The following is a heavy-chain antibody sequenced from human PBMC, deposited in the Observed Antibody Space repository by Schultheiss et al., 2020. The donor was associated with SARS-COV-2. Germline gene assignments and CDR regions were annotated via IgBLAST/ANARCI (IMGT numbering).Heavy chain of an antibody. CDR1: GGSISSYY. V-gene: IGHV4-59*01. CDR3: ATDSSGWNYYYYYYMDV. D-gene: IGHD6-19*01. Sequence: SETLSLTCTVSGGSISSYYWSWIRQPPGKGLEWIGYIYYSGSTNYNPSIKSRVTISVDTSKNQFSLKLSSVTAADTAVYYCATDSSGWNYYYYYYMDVWGKGTTVTVSS. J-gene: IGHJ6*03. CDR2: IYYSGST.